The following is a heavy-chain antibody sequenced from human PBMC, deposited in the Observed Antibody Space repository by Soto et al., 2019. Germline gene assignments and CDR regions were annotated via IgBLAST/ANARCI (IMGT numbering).Heavy chain of an antibody. D-gene: IGHD3-16*01. Sequence: SETLSLTCTVSGGSISSYYWSWIRQPPGKGLEWIGYIYYSGSTNYNPSLKSRVTISVDTSKNQFSLKLSSVTAADTAVYYCARTLYRLVYFDYWGQGTLVTVSS. CDR2: IYYSGST. CDR3: ARTLYRLVYFDY. J-gene: IGHJ4*02. CDR1: GGSISSYY. V-gene: IGHV4-59*08.